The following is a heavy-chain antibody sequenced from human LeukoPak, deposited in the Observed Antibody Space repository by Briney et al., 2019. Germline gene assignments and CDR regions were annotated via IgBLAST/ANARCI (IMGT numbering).Heavy chain of an antibody. Sequence: ASVKVSCKASGGTFSSYAISWVRQAPGQGLEWMGGIIPIFGTANYAQKFQGRVTITADKSTSTAYMELSSLRSEDTAVYYCARAMPFNGPDGYNYGIDYWGQGTLVTVSS. D-gene: IGHD5-24*01. CDR1: GGTFSSYA. CDR3: ARAMPFNGPDGYNYGIDY. CDR2: IIPIFGTA. J-gene: IGHJ4*02. V-gene: IGHV1-69*06.